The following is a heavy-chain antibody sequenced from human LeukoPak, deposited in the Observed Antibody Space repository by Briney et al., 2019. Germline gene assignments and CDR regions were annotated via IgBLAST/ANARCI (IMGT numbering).Heavy chain of an antibody. CDR2: INPNSGGT. J-gene: IGHJ4*02. CDR3: ARESSDYYDSSGYYYVL. D-gene: IGHD3-22*01. CDR1: GYTFTSYY. Sequence: ASVKVSCKASGYTFTSYYMHWVRQAPGQGLEWMGWINPNSGGTNYAQKFQGRVTMTRDTSISTAYMELSRLRSDDTAVYYCARESSDYYDSSGYYYVLWGQGTLVTVSS. V-gene: IGHV1-2*02.